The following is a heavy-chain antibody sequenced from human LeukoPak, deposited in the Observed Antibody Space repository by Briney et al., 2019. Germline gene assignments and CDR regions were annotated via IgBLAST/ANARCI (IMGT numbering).Heavy chain of an antibody. Sequence: GGSLRLSCAASGFTFSSYSMNWVRQAPGKGLEWVSSISSSSSYIYYADSVKGRFTISRDNAKNSLYLQMNSLRAEDTAVYYCARDRVLAAAGPGYGMDVWGQGTTVTVSS. CDR2: ISSSSSYI. J-gene: IGHJ6*02. V-gene: IGHV3-21*01. D-gene: IGHD6-13*01. CDR1: GFTFSSYS. CDR3: ARDRVLAAAGPGYGMDV.